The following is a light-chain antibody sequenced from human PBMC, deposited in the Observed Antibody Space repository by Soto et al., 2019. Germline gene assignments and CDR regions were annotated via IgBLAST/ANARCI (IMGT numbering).Light chain of an antibody. Sequence: DIQMTQAPSSLSASVGDRVTITCRASQGISNYLAWYQQQQGKVPKLLIYVESTLQSGVPIRFSGSGSGTDFNLTISSMQPEDAATYYCQKYNSAPWTLGQGTKVEIK. V-gene: IGKV1-27*01. CDR2: VES. CDR1: QGISNY. J-gene: IGKJ1*01. CDR3: QKYNSAPWT.